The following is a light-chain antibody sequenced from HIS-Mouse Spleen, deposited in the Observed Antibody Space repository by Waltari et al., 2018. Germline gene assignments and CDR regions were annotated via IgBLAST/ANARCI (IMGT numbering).Light chain of an antibody. J-gene: IGLJ2*01. CDR1: SSDVGGYNY. Sequence: QSALTQPRSVSGSPGQSVTISCTGTSSDVGGYNYVSWYQQHPGKAPKLMIYEVSKRPSGVPDRFSGSKSGNTASLTVSGLQAEDEADYYCSSYAGSNNFRVFGGGTKLTVL. CDR2: EVS. V-gene: IGLV2-8*01. CDR3: SSYAGSNNFRV.